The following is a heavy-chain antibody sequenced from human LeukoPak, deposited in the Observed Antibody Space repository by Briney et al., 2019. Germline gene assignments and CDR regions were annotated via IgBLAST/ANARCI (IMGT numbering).Heavy chain of an antibody. CDR1: GGSISSSNW. Sequence: SGTLSLTCAVSGGSISSSNWWSWVRQPPGKGLEWIGEIYHSGSTYYNPSLKSRVTISVDTSKNQFSLKLSSVTAADTAVYYCARNFYSSGWLDYWGRGALVTVSS. CDR2: IYHSGST. V-gene: IGHV4-4*02. CDR3: ARNFYSSGWLDY. J-gene: IGHJ4*02. D-gene: IGHD6-19*01.